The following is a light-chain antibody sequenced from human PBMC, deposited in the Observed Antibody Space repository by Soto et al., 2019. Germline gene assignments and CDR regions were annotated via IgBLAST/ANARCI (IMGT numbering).Light chain of an antibody. CDR1: TIGNKR. CDR3: QVWDIMTDNYV. J-gene: IGLJ1*01. Sequence: SYELTQPPSVSVAPEKTATITCGGNTIGNKRVHWYRQKPGQAPVLVISYDSDRPSGIPERFSGSNSGNTATMTISRVEDGDEADYYCQVWDIMTDNYVFGPGTKVTVL. CDR2: YDS. V-gene: IGLV3-21*04.